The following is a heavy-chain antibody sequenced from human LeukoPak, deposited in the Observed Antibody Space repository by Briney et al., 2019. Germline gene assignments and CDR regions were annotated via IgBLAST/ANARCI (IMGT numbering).Heavy chain of an antibody. D-gene: IGHD3-9*01. Sequence: SETLSLTCTVSGDSISSSSYYWGWIRQPPGKGLEWIGEIYHSGSTNYNPSLKSRVTISVDKSKNQFSLKLSSVTAADTAVYYCARDGDDILTGYFNYWGQGTLVTVSS. CDR2: IYHSGST. V-gene: IGHV4-39*07. CDR3: ARDGDDILTGYFNY. J-gene: IGHJ4*02. CDR1: GDSISSSSYY.